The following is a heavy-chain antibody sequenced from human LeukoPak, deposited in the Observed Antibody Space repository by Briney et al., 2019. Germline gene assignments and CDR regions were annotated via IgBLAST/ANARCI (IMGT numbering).Heavy chain of an antibody. CDR1: GCSISSSSYY. CDR2: IYYSGST. J-gene: IGHJ5*01. Sequence: SETLSLTCTVSGCSISSSSYYWGWMRQPPGKGLERIGSIYYSGSTYYNKSIKSRVTISEDTCKIQFSLKLSTVTAADTAVYYCARDSRSPGQLWKSDWLDSWGQGTLVTVSS. V-gene: IGHV4-39*07. CDR3: ARDSRSPGQLWKSDWLDS. D-gene: IGHD5-18*01.